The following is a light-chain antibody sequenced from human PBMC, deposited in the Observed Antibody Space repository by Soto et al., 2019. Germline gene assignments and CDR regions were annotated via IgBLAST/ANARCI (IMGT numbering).Light chain of an antibody. CDR2: DAS. Sequence: EIVLTQSPATLSLSPGERATHSCRASQSVSSYLAWYQQKPGQAPRLLIYDASNRATGIPARFSGSGSGTDFTLTISSLEPEDFAVYYCQQRSNWPITFGRGTRLEIK. CDR3: QQRSNWPIT. J-gene: IGKJ5*01. V-gene: IGKV3-11*01. CDR1: QSVSSY.